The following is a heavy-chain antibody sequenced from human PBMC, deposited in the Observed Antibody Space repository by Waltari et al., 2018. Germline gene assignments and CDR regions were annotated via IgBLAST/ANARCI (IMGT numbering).Heavy chain of an antibody. D-gene: IGHD6-25*01. J-gene: IGHJ4*02. Sequence: EVLLLESGGGFVQPGGSRSLSCAASGFTVSSNAMSWVRQAPGKGLEWVSTISGSGENTYYADSVKGRFSISRDNSKNTLSLQMNSLRAEDTARYFCAKDLSSSEGGQGTLVTVSS. CDR1: GFTVSSNA. CDR2: ISGSGENT. V-gene: IGHV3-23*01. CDR3: AKDLSSSE.